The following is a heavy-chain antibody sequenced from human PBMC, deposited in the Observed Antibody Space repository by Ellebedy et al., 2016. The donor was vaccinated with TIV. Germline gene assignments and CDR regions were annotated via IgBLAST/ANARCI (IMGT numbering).Heavy chain of an antibody. CDR2: IAPNDGRT. J-gene: IGHJ4*02. CDR1: GYTFGTYG. D-gene: IGHD1-26*01. V-gene: IGHV1-18*01. Sequence: AASVKVSCKTSGYTFGTYGITWVRQAPGQGLDWMGWIAPNDGRTNYVQKLQGRVNITTDTATSTAYMELRSLRSEDTAVYYCTRGEVLLDYWGQGTLVTVSS. CDR3: TRGEVLLDY.